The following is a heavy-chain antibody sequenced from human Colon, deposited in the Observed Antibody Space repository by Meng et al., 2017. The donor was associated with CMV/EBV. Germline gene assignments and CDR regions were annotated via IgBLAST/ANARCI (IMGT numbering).Heavy chain of an antibody. D-gene: IGHD3-10*01. V-gene: IGHV1-69*04. Sequence: SVKVSCKSSGGTFINYVIDWVRQAPGQGLEWMGRYIPIEDRGKSAQKFQDRLTITADKSASTAHLELSSLRSDDTAIYYCARGPQGFGEYYLDSWGPGMEVTVSS. CDR1: GGTFINYV. CDR2: YIPIEDRG. CDR3: ARGPQGFGEYYLDS. J-gene: IGHJ4*02.